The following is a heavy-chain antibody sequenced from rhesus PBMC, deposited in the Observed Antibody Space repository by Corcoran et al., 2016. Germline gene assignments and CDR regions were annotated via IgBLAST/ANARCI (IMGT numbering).Heavy chain of an antibody. J-gene: IGHJ4*01. V-gene: IGHV4-80*01. Sequence: QVQLQESGPGLVKPSETLSLTCTVSGASISNTWWSWIRQPPGKGLEWIGEINDIIESTNYTPSLKSRVTISKDASKNQFSLKLSSVTSADTAVYYCARRQRVHLDYWGQGVLVTVSS. CDR2: INDIIEST. D-gene: IGHD5-24*01. CDR3: ARRQRVHLDY. CDR1: GASISNTW.